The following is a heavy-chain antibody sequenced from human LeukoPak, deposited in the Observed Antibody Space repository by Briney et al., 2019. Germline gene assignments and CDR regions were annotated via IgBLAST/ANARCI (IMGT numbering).Heavy chain of an antibody. Sequence: GGSLRLSCAASGFTFSSYSMNWVRQAPGKGLEWVSYITSSSSIIYYADSVKGRFTISRDNAKNSLYLQMNSLRAEDTAVYYCAELGITMIGGVWGKGTTVTISS. D-gene: IGHD3-10*02. V-gene: IGHV3-48*04. J-gene: IGHJ6*04. CDR1: GFTFSSYS. CDR2: ITSSSSII. CDR3: AELGITMIGGV.